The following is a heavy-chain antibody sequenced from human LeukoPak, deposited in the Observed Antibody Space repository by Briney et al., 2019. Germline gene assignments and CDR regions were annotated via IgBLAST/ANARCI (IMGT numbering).Heavy chain of an antibody. D-gene: IGHD3-10*01. CDR3: ANSRGYGSGNL. CDR1: GFTFSHAW. Sequence: GGSLRLSCAASGFTFSHAWMTWVRQAPGKGLEWVGRIKIKIDGGTTVYAAPVKGRFTISRDDSKNTMDLQMNSLKTEDTAVYYCANSRGYGSGNLWGQGTLVTVSS. J-gene: IGHJ5*02. CDR2: IKIKIDGGTT. V-gene: IGHV3-15*01.